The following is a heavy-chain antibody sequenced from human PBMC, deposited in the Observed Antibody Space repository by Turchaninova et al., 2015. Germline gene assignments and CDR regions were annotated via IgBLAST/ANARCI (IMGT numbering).Heavy chain of an antibody. CDR1: GYTFTNYY. V-gene: IGHV1-46*01. Sequence: QVQLVQSGAEVKKAGASVKVSCKASGYTFTNYYMHWVRQAPGQGLEWMGKINPSGGSTSYAQQVQGRCTMTRDTSTSTVYMALSSLRSEDTAVYYCARARRGDAFDIWGQGTLFTVSS. CDR2: INPSGGST. CDR3: ARARRGDAFDI. J-gene: IGHJ3*02.